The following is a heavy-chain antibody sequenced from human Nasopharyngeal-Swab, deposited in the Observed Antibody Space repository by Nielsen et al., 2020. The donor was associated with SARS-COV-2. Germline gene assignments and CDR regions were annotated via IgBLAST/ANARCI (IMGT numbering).Heavy chain of an antibody. J-gene: IGHJ6*03. D-gene: IGHD6-13*01. Sequence: GESLKIYCAASGFTFSSYGMHWVRQAPGKGLEWVAVISYDGSNKYYADSVNGRFTISRDNSKNTLYLQMNSLRAEDTAVYYCAKGDSSNWSDYYMDVWGKGTTVTVSS. CDR3: AKGDSSNWSDYYMDV. CDR2: ISYDGSNK. V-gene: IGHV3-30*18. CDR1: GFTFSSYG.